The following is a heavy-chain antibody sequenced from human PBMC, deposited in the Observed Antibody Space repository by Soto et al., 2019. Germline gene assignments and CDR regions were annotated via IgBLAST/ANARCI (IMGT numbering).Heavy chain of an antibody. V-gene: IGHV4-59*01. CDR2: IYYSGST. Sequence: SEPLSLTCTVSGGSISSYYWSWIRQPPGKGLEWIGYIYYSGSTNYNPSLKSRVTISVDTSKNQFSLKLSSVTAADTAVYYCARAYYDFWSGPHLDYWGQGTLVTVSS. CDR1: GGSISSYY. J-gene: IGHJ4*02. CDR3: ARAYYDFWSGPHLDY. D-gene: IGHD3-3*01.